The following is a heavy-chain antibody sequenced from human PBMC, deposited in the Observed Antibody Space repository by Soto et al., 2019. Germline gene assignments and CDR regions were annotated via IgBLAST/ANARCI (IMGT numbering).Heavy chain of an antibody. CDR1: GFTFSNYG. D-gene: IGHD2-8*01. Sequence: ASVKVSCKASGFTFSNYGLNWVRQAPGQGLEGMGWVSANNGHTNYAQNLQGRVSMTTDTSTSTDYMELRGLRFDDTAVYYCARDIESVTAKHFFYYYAMDVWGQGTTVTVSS. CDR2: VSANNGHT. CDR3: ARDIESVTAKHFFYYYAMDV. V-gene: IGHV1-18*01. J-gene: IGHJ6*02.